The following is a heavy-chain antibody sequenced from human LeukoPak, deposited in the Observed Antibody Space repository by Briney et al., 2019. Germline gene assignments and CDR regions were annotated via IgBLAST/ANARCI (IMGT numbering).Heavy chain of an antibody. V-gene: IGHV1-2*02. Sequence: ASVKVSCKASGYTFTGYYMHWVRQAPGQGLEWMGWINPNSGGTSYAQKFQGRVTMTRDTSISTAYMELSRLRSDDTAVYYCARAGYCSSTSCQGPWFDPWGQGTLVTVSS. D-gene: IGHD2-2*01. CDR1: GYTFTGYY. CDR2: INPNSGGT. CDR3: ARAGYCSSTSCQGPWFDP. J-gene: IGHJ5*02.